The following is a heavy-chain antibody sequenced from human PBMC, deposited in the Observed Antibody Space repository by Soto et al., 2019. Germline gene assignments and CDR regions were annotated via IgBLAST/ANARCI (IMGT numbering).Heavy chain of an antibody. J-gene: IGHJ6*02. CDR1: GGSISSGGYS. V-gene: IGHV4-61*08. D-gene: IGHD4-4*01. Sequence: KPSETLSLTCAVSGGSISSGGYSWSWIRQPPGKGLEWIGYVFYTGRANYNASLKSRVSISLDTSNYQFSLKLSSVTAADTAVYYCARDGDGRMTTNPYYYNGMDVWGPGTTVTVSS. CDR3: ARDGDGRMTTNPYYYNGMDV. CDR2: VFYTGRA.